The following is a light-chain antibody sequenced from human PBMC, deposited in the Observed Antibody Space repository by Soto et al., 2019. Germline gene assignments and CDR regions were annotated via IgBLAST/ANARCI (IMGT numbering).Light chain of an antibody. CDR1: SNDVGGYAY. Sequence: QSALTQPASVSGSPGQSITISCTGTSNDVGGYAYVSWYQQYPGKAPKLVISEVSNRPSGVSHRFSGSRSGNTASLTISGLQAEAEADYHCCSYTGNATPVFGGGTKLTVL. CDR2: EVS. V-gene: IGLV2-14*01. CDR3: CSYTGNATPV. J-gene: IGLJ3*02.